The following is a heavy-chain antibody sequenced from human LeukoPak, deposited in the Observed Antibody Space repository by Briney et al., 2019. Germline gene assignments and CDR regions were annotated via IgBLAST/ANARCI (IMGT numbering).Heavy chain of an antibody. CDR3: ARGRYYYDSSGYKEYYYYGMDV. CDR1: GFTFSSYV. V-gene: IGHV3-30-3*01. Sequence: GGSLRLSCAASGFTFSSYVMHWVRQAPGKGLEWVAVISYDGSNKYYADSVKGRFTISRDNSKNTLYLQMNSLRAEDTAVYYCARGRYYYDSSGYKEYYYYGMDVWGQGTTVTVSS. CDR2: ISYDGSNK. J-gene: IGHJ6*02. D-gene: IGHD3-22*01.